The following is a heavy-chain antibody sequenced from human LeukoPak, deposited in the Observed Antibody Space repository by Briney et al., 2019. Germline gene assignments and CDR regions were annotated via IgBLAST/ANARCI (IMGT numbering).Heavy chain of an antibody. V-gene: IGHV3-7*01. J-gene: IGHJ6*03. D-gene: IGHD3-10*01. CDR1: GFTVSSNY. CDR2: IKPDGSEK. CDR3: ARGPYASGSYGRRGWVHYMDV. Sequence: PGGSLRLSCAASGFTVSSNYMSWVRQAPGKGLEWLANIKPDGSEKYYVDSVKGRFTISRDNAKNSLYPQMNSLRADDTAVYYCARGPYASGSYGRRGWVHYMDVWGKGTTVTISS.